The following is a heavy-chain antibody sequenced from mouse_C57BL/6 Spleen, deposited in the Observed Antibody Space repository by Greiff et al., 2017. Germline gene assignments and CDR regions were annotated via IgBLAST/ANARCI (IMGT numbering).Heavy chain of an antibody. D-gene: IGHD2-3*01. V-gene: IGHV12-3*01. CDR1: GFPITSGYY. CDR3: AGDRDGYYRFAY. J-gene: IGHJ3*01. Sequence: VKLVESGPGLVKPSQSLFLTCSITGFPITSGYYWIWIRQSPGKPLEWMGYITHSGETFYNPSLQGHISITRETSKNQFFLQLNSVTTEDTAMYYCAGDRDGYYRFAYWGQGTLVTVSA. CDR2: ITHSGET.